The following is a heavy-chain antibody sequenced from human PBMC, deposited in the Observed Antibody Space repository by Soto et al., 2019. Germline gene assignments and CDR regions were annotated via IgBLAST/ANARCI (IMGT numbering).Heavy chain of an antibody. Sequence: SVKVSCKASGGTFSSYAISWVRQAPGQGLEWMGGIIPVFGTANYAQKFQGRVTITADESTSTAYMELSSLRSEDTAVYYCARVVGATTSWFDPWGQGTLVTVSS. CDR1: GGTFSSYA. CDR2: IIPVFGTA. J-gene: IGHJ5*02. CDR3: ARVVGATTSWFDP. D-gene: IGHD1-26*01. V-gene: IGHV1-69*13.